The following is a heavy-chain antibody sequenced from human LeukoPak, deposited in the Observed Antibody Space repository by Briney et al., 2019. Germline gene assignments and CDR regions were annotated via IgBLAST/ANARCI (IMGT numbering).Heavy chain of an antibody. CDR3: AREALGDYVWGSYLYDAFDI. V-gene: IGHV3-48*03. CDR1: GFTFSSYE. J-gene: IGHJ3*02. D-gene: IGHD3-16*02. Sequence: GGSLRLSCAASGFTFSSYEMNWVRQAPGKGLEWVSYISSSGSTIYYADSVKGRFTISRDNAKNSLYLQMNSLRAEDTAVYYCAREALGDYVWGSYLYDAFDIWGQGTMVTVSS. CDR2: ISSSGSTI.